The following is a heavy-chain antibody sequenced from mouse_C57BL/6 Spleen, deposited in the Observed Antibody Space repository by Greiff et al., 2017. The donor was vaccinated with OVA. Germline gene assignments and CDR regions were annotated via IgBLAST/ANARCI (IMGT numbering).Heavy chain of an antibody. V-gene: IGHV1-69*01. D-gene: IGHD2-10*02. Sequence: QVQLQQPGAELVMPGASVKLSCKASGYTFPSYWNHWVKQRPGQGLEWFGEFDPSDSYTNYNQNFKGKSTLTIDKSTITADMQLSSVTSEDAADYYCGRGYGNYGFAYWGKGTLVTVSA. CDR3: GRGYGNYGFAY. CDR1: GYTFPSYW. CDR2: FDPSDSYT. J-gene: IGHJ3*01.